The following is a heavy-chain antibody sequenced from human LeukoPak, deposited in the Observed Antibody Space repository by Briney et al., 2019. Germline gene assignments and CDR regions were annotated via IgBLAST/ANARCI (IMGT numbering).Heavy chain of an antibody. J-gene: IGHJ4*02. V-gene: IGHV4-38-2*02. CDR1: VYSISSGYC. D-gene: IGHD1-14*01. CDR3: ARDLYDDNRCFDF. Sequence: PSQTLSLTCTVSVYSISSGYCWGWIRQPPGKGLEWIGSIHHSGITYYNPSLKSRVTISVDTSKNQFSLRVDSVTAADTAVYYCARDLYDDNRCFDFWGQGILVTVSS. CDR2: IHHSGIT.